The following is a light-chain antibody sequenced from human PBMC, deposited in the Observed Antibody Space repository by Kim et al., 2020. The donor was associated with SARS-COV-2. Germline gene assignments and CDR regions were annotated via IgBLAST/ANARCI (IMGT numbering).Light chain of an antibody. CDR1: QGISSY. J-gene: IGKJ1*01. Sequence: DIQLTQSPSSLSASVGDRVTITCRASQGISSYLAWYQQKAGKVPKLLIYAASALQSGVPSRFSGSGSGTDFTLTISSLQPEDVATYYCQRYNSVPWTFGQGTKVDIK. V-gene: IGKV1-27*01. CDR3: QRYNSVPWT. CDR2: AAS.